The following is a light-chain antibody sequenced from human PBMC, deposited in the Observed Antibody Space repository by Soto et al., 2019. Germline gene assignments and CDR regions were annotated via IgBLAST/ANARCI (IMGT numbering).Light chain of an antibody. CDR1: RYNIGSNS. Sequence: QSVLTQPPSVSGTPGQRVIISCSGRRYNIGSNSVNWYQQLPGTAPKLLIYINDQRPAGVPDRFSGSTSGTSVSLAISGLQSEDEADYYCASWDDRLKGYVFGHGTKVTVL. CDR3: ASWDDRLKGYV. CDR2: IND. V-gene: IGLV1-44*01. J-gene: IGLJ1*01.